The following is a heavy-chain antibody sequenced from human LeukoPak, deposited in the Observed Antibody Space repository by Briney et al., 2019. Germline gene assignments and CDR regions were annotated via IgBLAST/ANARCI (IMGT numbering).Heavy chain of an antibody. D-gene: IGHD6-13*01. V-gene: IGHV1-2*02. Sequence: ASVKVSCKASGYTFTGYYMHWVRQAPGQGLEWMGWINPNSGGTNYAQKFQGRVTMTRDTSIGTAYMELSRLRSDDTAVYYCARGAAKAGIAAAGILFDYWGQGTLVTVSS. CDR2: INPNSGGT. CDR1: GYTFTGYY. CDR3: ARGAAKAGIAAAGILFDY. J-gene: IGHJ4*02.